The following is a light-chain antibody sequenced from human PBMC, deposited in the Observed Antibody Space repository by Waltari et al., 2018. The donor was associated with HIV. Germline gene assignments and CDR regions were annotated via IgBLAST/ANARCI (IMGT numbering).Light chain of an antibody. V-gene: IGKV6-21*01. J-gene: IGKJ4*01. CDR2: YAS. CDR1: QSIGSM. CDR3: HQSSSSPLT. Sequence: EIVLTQSPDFQSVTPKEKVSITCRASQSIGSMLHWSQQKPDQSSKLRIKYASQSFSGVPSRFGGSVSETDFTLTINSLEAEDSARYYCHQSSSSPLTFSGGTKVEI.